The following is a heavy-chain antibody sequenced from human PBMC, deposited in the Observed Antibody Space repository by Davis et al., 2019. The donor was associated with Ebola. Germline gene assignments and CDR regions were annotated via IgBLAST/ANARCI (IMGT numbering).Heavy chain of an antibody. V-gene: IGHV5-51*01. Sequence: GESLKISCKGSGYSFYQYWVAWVRQKSGKGLEWMGVIYPGDSDTRYNPSFQGQVTISADESISTAYLQWSSLKASDTAMYYCARHGSIVGGEGFDYWGQGTLVTVSS. D-gene: IGHD1-26*01. J-gene: IGHJ4*02. CDR1: GYSFYQYW. CDR2: IYPGDSDT. CDR3: ARHGSIVGGEGFDY.